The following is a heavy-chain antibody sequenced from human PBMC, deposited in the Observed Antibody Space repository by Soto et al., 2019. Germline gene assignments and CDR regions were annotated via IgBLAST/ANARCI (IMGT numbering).Heavy chain of an antibody. Sequence: QVQLQQWGAGLLKPSETLSLTCAVYGGSFSGYYWSWIRQPPGKGLEWIAEINHSGSTNYNPSIKSRVTISVDTSKNQFSLKLSSVTAADTAVYYCARECPASPLLYWYCELWGRGTLVTVSS. CDR1: GGSFSGYY. CDR2: INHSGST. J-gene: IGHJ2*01. V-gene: IGHV4-34*01. CDR3: ARECPASPLLYWYCEL. D-gene: IGHD3-10*01.